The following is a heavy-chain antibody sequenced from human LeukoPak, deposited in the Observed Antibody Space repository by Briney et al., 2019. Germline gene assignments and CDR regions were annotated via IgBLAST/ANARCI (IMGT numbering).Heavy chain of an antibody. V-gene: IGHV3-64D*09. CDR1: GFTFSTYA. Sequence: GGSLRLSCSASGFTFSTYAMYWVRQAPGKGLEYVSGISSNGGSSFYADSVEGRFTISRDNSKNTLYLQMSSLRAEDTAVYYCVKITSVTGGDCWGQGTRLSVSS. CDR3: VKITSVTGGDC. CDR2: ISSNGGSS. J-gene: IGHJ4*02. D-gene: IGHD1-1*01.